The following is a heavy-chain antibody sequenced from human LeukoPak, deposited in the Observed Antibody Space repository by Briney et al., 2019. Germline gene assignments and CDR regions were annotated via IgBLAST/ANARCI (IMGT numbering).Heavy chain of an antibody. Sequence: ASVKVSCKASGGTFSSYAISWVRQAPGQGLEWMGIINPSGGGTSYAQKFQGRVTMTRDTSTSTVYMELSSLRSEDTAVFYCARDSPLGYCTSTSCSSYYFDYWGQGTLVTVSS. CDR2: INPSGGGT. D-gene: IGHD2-2*01. J-gene: IGHJ4*02. V-gene: IGHV1-46*01. CDR3: ARDSPLGYCTSTSCSSYYFDY. CDR1: GGTFSSYA.